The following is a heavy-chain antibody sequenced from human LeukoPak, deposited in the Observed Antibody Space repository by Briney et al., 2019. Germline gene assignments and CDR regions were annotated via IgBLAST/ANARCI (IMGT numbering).Heavy chain of an antibody. CDR3: AKNVVFTRYFDS. D-gene: IGHD2-21*01. J-gene: IGHJ4*02. V-gene: IGHV3-23*01. CDR2: ISGGGRTT. Sequence: GESLKISCAASGFTFSNHAMSWVRQAPGKGLQWVSVISGGGRTTEYADSVKGRFTVSRDNSVNTLSLHMDSLRVEDTAIYYCAKNVVFTRYFDSWGQGTLVTVSS. CDR1: GFTFSNHA.